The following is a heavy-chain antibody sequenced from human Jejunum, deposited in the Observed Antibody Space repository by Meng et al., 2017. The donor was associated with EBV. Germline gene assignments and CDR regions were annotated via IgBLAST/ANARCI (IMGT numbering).Heavy chain of an antibody. CDR1: RCTFSEHY. D-gene: IGHD6-13*01. J-gene: IGHJ4*02. V-gene: IGHV3-11*01. CDR3: ARVRHVNSWLPLGY. Sequence: HVQLVEFGGSLVEPGGSLRVSCAASRCTFSEHYMKWLRQAPGKGLQWVSSISSSGDVLNYEDSVKLRFSISRDNDNKSLLLQTNSLRVDETAVYSFARVRHVNSWLPLGYRGQGTLVTVSS. CDR2: ISSSGDVL.